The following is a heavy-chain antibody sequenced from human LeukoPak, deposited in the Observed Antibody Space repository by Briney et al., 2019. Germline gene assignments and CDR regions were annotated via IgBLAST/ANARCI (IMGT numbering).Heavy chain of an antibody. CDR2: IKNDGSTT. CDR3: ARARSGYYSDY. Sequence: GGSLRLSCAASGFTFSSYWMHWVRQGPGKGLVWVSRIKNDGSTTSYADSVKGRFTIFRDNAKNTLYLQMNSLRAEDTAVYYCARARSGYYSDYWGQGTLVTVSS. CDR1: GFTFSSYW. V-gene: IGHV3-74*01. D-gene: IGHD3-22*01. J-gene: IGHJ4*02.